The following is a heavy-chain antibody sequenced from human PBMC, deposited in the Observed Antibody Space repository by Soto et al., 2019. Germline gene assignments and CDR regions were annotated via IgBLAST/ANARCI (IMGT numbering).Heavy chain of an antibody. J-gene: IGHJ1*01. V-gene: IGHV3-23*01. CDR2: ISGSGGST. Sequence: GGSLRLSCAASGFSLSSYAMSWVRQAPGKGLEWVSAISGSGGSTYYADSVKGRFTISRDNSKNTLYLQMNSLRAEDTAVYYCAKLSYSSGWYMAYFQHWGQGTLVTVSS. CDR1: GFSLSSYA. D-gene: IGHD6-19*01. CDR3: AKLSYSSGWYMAYFQH.